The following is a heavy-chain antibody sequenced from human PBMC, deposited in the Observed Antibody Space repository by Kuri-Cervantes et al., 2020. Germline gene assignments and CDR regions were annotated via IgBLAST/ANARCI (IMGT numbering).Heavy chain of an antibody. CDR1: GFSLSTSGVG. J-gene: IGHJ6*02. D-gene: IGHD2-2*01. V-gene: IGHV2-5*02. CDR2: IYWDDDK. CDR3: AHGYCGSSSGHPHYYYRMDV. Sequence: SGPTLVKPTQTLTLTCTLSGFSLSTSGVGVGWIRQPPGRALEWLAFIYWDDDKRYSPSLQSRLTITKDTSKNQVVLTMTNMDPVDTATYYCAHGYCGSSSGHPHYYYRMDVWGPGTTVTVSS.